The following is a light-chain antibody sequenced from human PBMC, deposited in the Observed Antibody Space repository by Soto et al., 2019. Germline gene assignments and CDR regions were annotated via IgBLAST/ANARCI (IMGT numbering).Light chain of an antibody. V-gene: IGKV3-20*01. Sequence: EILLTQSPDSLSLSPGDRATLSCRASQSFSSTFIAWYQQKPGQAPRLLIYGSSSRATGIPDRFSGSGYGTHYDLNNSRLRPEDCALYYYQKYASPVPFGQGTRLEIK. CDR2: GSS. CDR3: QKYASPVP. CDR1: QSFSSTF. J-gene: IGKJ1*01.